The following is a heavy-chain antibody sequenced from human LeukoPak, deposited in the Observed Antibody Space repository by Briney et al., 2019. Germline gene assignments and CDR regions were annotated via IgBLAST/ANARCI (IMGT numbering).Heavy chain of an antibody. CDR1: GFTFSSYA. Sequence: GGSLRLSCAASGFTFSSYAMHWVRQAPGKGLEWVAVISYDGSNKYYADSVKGRFTISRDNSKNTLHLQMNSLRAEDTAVYYCARGHYGDYPYYFDYWGEGTLVTVSS. J-gene: IGHJ4*02. CDR3: ARGHYGDYPYYFDY. V-gene: IGHV3-30-3*01. D-gene: IGHD4-17*01. CDR2: ISYDGSNK.